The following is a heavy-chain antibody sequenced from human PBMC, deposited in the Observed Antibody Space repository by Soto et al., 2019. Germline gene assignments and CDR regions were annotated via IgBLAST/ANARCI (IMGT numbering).Heavy chain of an antibody. V-gene: IGHV3-21*01. J-gene: IGHJ4*02. D-gene: IGHD2-15*01. Sequence: LRLSCAASGFTFSTYSMNWVRQAPGKGLEWVSDITTSSSFRFYADSVKGRFTISRDDAKNSLYLQMNSLRAEDTGVYYCARDLGVALATLTLDYWGQGTLVTVSA. CDR3: ARDLGVALATLTLDY. CDR2: ITTSSSFR. CDR1: GFTFSTYS.